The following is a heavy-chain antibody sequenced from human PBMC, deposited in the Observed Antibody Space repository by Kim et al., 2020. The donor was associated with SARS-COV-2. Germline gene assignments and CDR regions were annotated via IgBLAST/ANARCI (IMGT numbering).Heavy chain of an antibody. V-gene: IGHV3-30*18. D-gene: IGHD4-17*01. Sequence: GGSLRLSCAASGFTFSSYGMHWVRQAPGKGLEWVAVISYDGSNKYYADSVKGRFTISRDNSKNTLYLQMNSLRAEDTAVYYCAKDWHGDYVPYGMDVWGQGTTVTVSS. CDR1: GFTFSSYG. J-gene: IGHJ6*02. CDR3: AKDWHGDYVPYGMDV. CDR2: ISYDGSNK.